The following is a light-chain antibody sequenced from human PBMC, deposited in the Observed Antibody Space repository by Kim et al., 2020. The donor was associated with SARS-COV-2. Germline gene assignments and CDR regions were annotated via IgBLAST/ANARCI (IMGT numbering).Light chain of an antibody. CDR2: AAS. CDR3: QQSYSTPFT. Sequence: DIQMTQSPSSLSASVGDRVTITCRASQSISSYLNWYQHKPGKAPKLLIYAASSLQSGVPSRFSGSGSGTDFTLTISSLRPEDFVTYYCQQSYSTPFTFGPGTKVDIK. CDR1: QSISSY. J-gene: IGKJ3*01. V-gene: IGKV1-39*01.